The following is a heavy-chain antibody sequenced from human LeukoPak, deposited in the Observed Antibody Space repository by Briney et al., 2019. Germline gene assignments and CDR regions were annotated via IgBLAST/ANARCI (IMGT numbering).Heavy chain of an antibody. J-gene: IGHJ4*02. D-gene: IGHD3-22*01. Sequence: SETLSLTCSVSGDSISYFYWSWIRQAAGKGLEWIGRIYNSGSTDYNASLKSRVTISVDTSKNQFSLKLSSVTAADTAVYYCARDVNYYDSLYFDYWGQGTLVTVSS. CDR1: GDSISYFY. CDR2: IYNSGST. V-gene: IGHV4-4*07. CDR3: ARDVNYYDSLYFDY.